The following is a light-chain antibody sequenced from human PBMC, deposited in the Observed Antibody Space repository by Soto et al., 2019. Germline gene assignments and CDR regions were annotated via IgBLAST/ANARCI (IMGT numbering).Light chain of an antibody. Sequence: DIVLTQSSGTLSLSPGERATLSCRASQSVSSSYLAWYQQKPGQAPRLLIYGASSRATGIPDRFSGSGSGTDFTLTISRLEPEDFALYYCQQYGSSPFTFGPGTKVDIK. CDR2: GAS. CDR1: QSVSSSY. CDR3: QQYGSSPFT. J-gene: IGKJ3*01. V-gene: IGKV3-20*01.